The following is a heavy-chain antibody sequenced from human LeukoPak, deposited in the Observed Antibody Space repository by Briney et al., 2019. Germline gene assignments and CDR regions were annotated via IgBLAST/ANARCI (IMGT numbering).Heavy chain of an antibody. V-gene: IGHV3-30*04. CDR2: ISYDGSNK. Sequence: GGSLRLSCAASGFTFSSYAMHWVRQAQGKGLGWVAVISYDGSNKYYADSVKGRFTISRDNSKNTLYLQMNSLRAEDTAVYYCARDTAAAGRFDYWGQGTLVTVSS. CDR1: GFTFSSYA. CDR3: ARDTAAAGRFDY. J-gene: IGHJ4*02. D-gene: IGHD6-13*01.